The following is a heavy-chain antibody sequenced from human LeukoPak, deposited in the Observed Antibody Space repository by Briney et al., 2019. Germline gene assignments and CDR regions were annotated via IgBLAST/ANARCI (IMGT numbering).Heavy chain of an antibody. CDR1: GGSFSGYY. CDR3: ARDIYSGSLDY. J-gene: IGHJ4*02. Sequence: SETLSLTCAVYGGSFSGYYWSWIRQPPGKGLEWIGEINHSGSTNYNPSLKSRVTISVDTSQNQFSLKPSSVTAADTAVYYCARDIYSGSLDYWGQGTLVTVSS. CDR2: INHSGST. V-gene: IGHV4-34*01. D-gene: IGHD1-26*01.